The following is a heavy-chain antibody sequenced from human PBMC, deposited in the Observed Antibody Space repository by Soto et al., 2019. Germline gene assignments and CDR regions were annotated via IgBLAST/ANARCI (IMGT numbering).Heavy chain of an antibody. V-gene: IGHV1-69*01. CDR1: GGTFSSYT. J-gene: IGHJ5*02. D-gene: IGHD2-8*02. Sequence: QVQLVQSGAEVKMPGSSVKVSCKASGGTFSSYTISWVRQAPGRGLEWLGGIIPIFGNIDYAQKFQGRVTITADESTNTGYLEVRSLRSEDTTIYYCARGPNTGQAIRFDPWGQGTLVTVSS. CDR3: ARGPNTGQAIRFDP. CDR2: IIPIFGNI.